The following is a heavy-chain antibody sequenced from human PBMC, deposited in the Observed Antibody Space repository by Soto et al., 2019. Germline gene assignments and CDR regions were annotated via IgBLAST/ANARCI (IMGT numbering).Heavy chain of an antibody. CDR3: AGSRGIAVAHWL. CDR1: GGSISIGGYY. J-gene: IGHJ4*02. D-gene: IGHD6-19*01. CDR2: IYYSGST. Sequence: SETLSLTCTVSGGSISIGGYYWGWIRQHPGKGLEWIGYIYYSGSTYYNPSLKSRVTISVDTSKNQFSLKLSSVTAADTAVYYCAGSRGIAVAHWLRGQGTLVTVSS. V-gene: IGHV4-31*03.